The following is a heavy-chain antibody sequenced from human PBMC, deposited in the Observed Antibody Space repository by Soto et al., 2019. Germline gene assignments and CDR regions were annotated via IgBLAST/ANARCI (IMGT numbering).Heavy chain of an antibody. CDR3: TTLLLYGDYAQYYYYYMDV. CDR2: IKSKTDGGTT. Sequence: PGGSLRLSCAASGVTFSNAWMSWISQAPGKGLEWVGRIKSKTDGGTTDYAAPVKGRFTISRDDSKNTLYLQMNSLKTEDTAVYYCTTLLLYGDYAQYYYYYMDVWGKGTTVTVSS. D-gene: IGHD4-17*01. J-gene: IGHJ6*03. CDR1: GVTFSNAW. V-gene: IGHV3-15*01.